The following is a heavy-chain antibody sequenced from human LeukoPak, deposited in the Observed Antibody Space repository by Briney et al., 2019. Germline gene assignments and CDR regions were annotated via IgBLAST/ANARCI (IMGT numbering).Heavy chain of an antibody. Sequence: GASVKVSCKASGGTFSSYAISWVRQAPGQGLEWMGGIIPIFGTANYAQKFQGRVTITADESTSTAYMELSSLRSEDTAVYYCARGGRFLEWLSPNWFDPWGQGTLVTVSS. CDR1: GGTFSSYA. CDR3: ARGGRFLEWLSPNWFDP. D-gene: IGHD3-3*01. CDR2: IIPIFGTA. V-gene: IGHV1-69*13. J-gene: IGHJ5*02.